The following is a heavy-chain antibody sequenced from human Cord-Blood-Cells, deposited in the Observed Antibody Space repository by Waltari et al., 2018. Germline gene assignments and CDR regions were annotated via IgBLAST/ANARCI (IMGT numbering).Heavy chain of an antibody. CDR3: ATASPLCSSTSCYYYYGMDD. CDR2: SYYSGST. V-gene: IGHV4-39*01. D-gene: IGHD2-2*01. CDR1: GGSISSSSYY. Sequence: QLQLQESGPGLVKPSETLSLTCPVSGGSISSSSYYWGWIRQPPGKGLEWLGSSYYSGSTYYNPSLKSRVTISVDTSKNQFSLKLSSVTAADTAVYYCATASPLCSSTSCYYYYGMDDWGQGTTVTVSS. J-gene: IGHJ6*02.